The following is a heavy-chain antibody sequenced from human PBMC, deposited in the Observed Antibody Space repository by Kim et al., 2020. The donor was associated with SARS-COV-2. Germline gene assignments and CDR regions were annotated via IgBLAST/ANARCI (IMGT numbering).Heavy chain of an antibody. J-gene: IGHJ4*02. D-gene: IGHD3-10*01. Sequence: YYADSVQGLVTISRDNSKNTLYLQMNSLRAEDTAVYYCAKTTGVRAYFDYWGQGTLVTVSS. V-gene: IGHV3-23*01. CDR3: AKTTGVRAYFDY.